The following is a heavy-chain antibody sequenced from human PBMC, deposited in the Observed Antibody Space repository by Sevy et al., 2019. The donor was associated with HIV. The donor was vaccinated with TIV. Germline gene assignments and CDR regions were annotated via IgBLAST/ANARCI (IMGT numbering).Heavy chain of an antibody. Sequence: GGSLRLSCAASGFTFSSYGMHWVRQAPGKGLEWVAVIWYDGSNKYYADSVKGRFTISRDNSKNTLYLQMNSLRAEDTAVYYCARDRSSSRPKYFQHWGQGTLGTVSS. CDR3: ARDRSSSRPKYFQH. CDR1: GFTFSSYG. V-gene: IGHV3-33*01. CDR2: IWYDGSNK. J-gene: IGHJ1*01. D-gene: IGHD6-13*01.